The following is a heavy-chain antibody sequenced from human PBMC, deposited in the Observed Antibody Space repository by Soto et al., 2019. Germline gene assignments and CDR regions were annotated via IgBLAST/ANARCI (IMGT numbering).Heavy chain of an antibody. J-gene: IGHJ5*02. Sequence: SETLSLTYTVSGGSISSYYWSWIRQPPGKGLEWIGYIYHSGSTYYNPSLKSRVTISVDTSKNQFSLKLSSVTAADTAVYYCATQEVGGSYVYTFDPWGQGTLVTVSS. CDR2: IYHSGST. CDR3: ATQEVGGSYVYTFDP. D-gene: IGHD1-26*01. CDR1: GGSISSYY. V-gene: IGHV4-59*04.